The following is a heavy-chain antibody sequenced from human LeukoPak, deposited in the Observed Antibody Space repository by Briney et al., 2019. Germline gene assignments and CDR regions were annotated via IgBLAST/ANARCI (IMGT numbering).Heavy chain of an antibody. CDR1: GGTFSSYA. V-gene: IGHV1-69*05. D-gene: IGHD3-10*01. J-gene: IGHJ6*04. CDR3: ARALSRGWVRGVTTTPMDV. CDR2: IIPIFGTA. Sequence: GSSVKVSCKASGGTFSSYAISWVRQAPGQGLEWMGGIIPIFGTANYAQKFQGRVTMTTDTSTSTAYMELRSLRSDDTAVYYCARALSRGWVRGVTTTPMDVWGKGTTVTISS.